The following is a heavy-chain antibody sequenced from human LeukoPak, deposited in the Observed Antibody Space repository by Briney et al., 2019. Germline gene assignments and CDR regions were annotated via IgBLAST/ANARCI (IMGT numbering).Heavy chain of an antibody. J-gene: IGHJ4*02. D-gene: IGHD3-9*01. CDR3: AKAESPDILSGYYRSYFDH. V-gene: IGHV3-30*04. CDR2: ISYGGTTK. Sequence: PGGSLRLSCAASGFTFSSSAMHWVRQAPGKGLEWVAVISYGGTTKIYAESVKGRFTISRDNSKGTLYLQMNSLTTEDTAVYYCAKAESPDILSGYYRSYFDHWGQGTLVTVSS. CDR1: GFTFSSSA.